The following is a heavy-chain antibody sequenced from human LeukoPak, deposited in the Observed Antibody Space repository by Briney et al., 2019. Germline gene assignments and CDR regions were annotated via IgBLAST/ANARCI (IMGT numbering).Heavy chain of an antibody. CDR1: GYTFTSYG. V-gene: IGHV1-18*01. CDR2: ISAYNGNT. Sequence: ASVKVSCKASGYTFTSYGISWVRQAPGQGLEWMGWISAYNGNTNYAQKLQGRVTMTTDTSTSTAYMELRSLRSDDTAVYYCARDRSYYDILTGYFSVGKKNSCYYYGMDVWGQGTTVTVSS. CDR3: ARDRSYYDILTGYFSVGKKNSCYYYGMDV. D-gene: IGHD3-9*01. J-gene: IGHJ6*02.